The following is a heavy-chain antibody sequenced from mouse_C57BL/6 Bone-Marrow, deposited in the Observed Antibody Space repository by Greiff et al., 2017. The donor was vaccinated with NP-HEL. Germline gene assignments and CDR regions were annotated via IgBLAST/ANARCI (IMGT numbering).Heavy chain of an antibody. CDR2: IYPGDGDT. CDR1: GYAFSSSW. CDR3: ARPIYGSSYPYAMGY. V-gene: IGHV1-82*01. Sequence: VQLQESGPELVKPGASVKISCKASGYAFSSSWMNWVKQRPGKGLEWIGRIYPGDGDTNYNGKFKGKATLTADKSTSTAYMQLSSLTAEDAAVYCCARPIYGSSYPYAMGYWGQGTTVTVAS. D-gene: IGHD1-1*01. J-gene: IGHJ4*01.